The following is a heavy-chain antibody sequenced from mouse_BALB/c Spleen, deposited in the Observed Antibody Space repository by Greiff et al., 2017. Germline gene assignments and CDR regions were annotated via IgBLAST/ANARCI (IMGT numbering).Heavy chain of an antibody. CDR3: ARGVVRGDSHWYFDV. CDR2: ISTYYGDA. Sequence: VQLQQSGAELVRPGVSVKISCKGSGYKFTDYAMHWVKQSHAKSLEWIGVISTYYGDASYNQKFKGKATMTVDKSSSTAYMELARLTSEDSAIYYCARGVVRGDSHWYFDVWGAGTTVTVSS. CDR1: GYKFTDYA. V-gene: IGHV1S137*01. D-gene: IGHD1-1*01. J-gene: IGHJ1*01.